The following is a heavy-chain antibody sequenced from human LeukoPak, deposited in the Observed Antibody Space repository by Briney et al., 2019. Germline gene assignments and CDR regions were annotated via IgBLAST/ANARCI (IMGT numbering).Heavy chain of an antibody. J-gene: IGHJ4*02. V-gene: IGHV3-21*01. D-gene: IGHD3-16*02. CDR2: ISSSSSYI. CDR1: GFTFSSYS. CDR3: ARDGDYDYVWGSYRYTGPPSGSPF. Sequence: GGSLRLSCAASGFTFSSYSMNWVRQAPGKGLEWVSSISSSSSYIYYADSVKGRFTISRDNAKNSLYLQMNRLRAEDTAVYYCARDGDYDYVWGSYRYTGPPSGSPFWGQGTLVTVSP.